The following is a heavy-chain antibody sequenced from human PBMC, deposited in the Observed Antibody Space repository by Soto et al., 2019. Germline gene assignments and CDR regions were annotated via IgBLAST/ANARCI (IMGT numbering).Heavy chain of an antibody. CDR2: IYYSGST. CDR1: GGSISSGGYY. Sequence: SETLSLTCTVPGGSISSGGYYWSWIRQHPGKGLEWIGYIYYSGSTYYNPSLKSRVTISVDTSKNQFSLKLSSVTAADTAVYYCARSGKKGDYFDYWGQGTLVTVSS. D-gene: IGHD1-1*01. J-gene: IGHJ4*02. V-gene: IGHV4-31*03. CDR3: ARSGKKGDYFDY.